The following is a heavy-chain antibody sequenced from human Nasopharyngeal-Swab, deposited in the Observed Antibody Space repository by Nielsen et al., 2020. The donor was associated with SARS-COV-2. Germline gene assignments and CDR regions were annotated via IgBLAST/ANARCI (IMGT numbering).Heavy chain of an antibody. D-gene: IGHD6-13*01. CDR3: ARDGDYSSPYMDV. V-gene: IGHV4-4*02. J-gene: IGHJ6*03. Sequence: WIRQPPGKGLEWIGEIYHSGSTNYNPSLKSRVTIPVDKSKNQFSLKLSSVTAADTAVYYCARDGDYSSPYMDVWGKGTTVTVSS. CDR2: IYHSGST.